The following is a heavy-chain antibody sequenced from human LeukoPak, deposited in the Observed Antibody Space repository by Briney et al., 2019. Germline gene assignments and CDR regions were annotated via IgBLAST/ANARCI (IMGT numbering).Heavy chain of an antibody. Sequence: SETLSLTCAVYGGSFSGYYWSWIRQPPGKGLEWIGEINHSGSTNYNPSLKSRVTISVDTSKNQFSLKLSSVTAADTAVYYCARDPVVPGRYYYYGMDVWGQGTTVTVSS. CDR1: GGSFSGYY. D-gene: IGHD2-2*01. V-gene: IGHV4-34*01. J-gene: IGHJ6*02. CDR3: ARDPVVPGRYYYYGMDV. CDR2: INHSGST.